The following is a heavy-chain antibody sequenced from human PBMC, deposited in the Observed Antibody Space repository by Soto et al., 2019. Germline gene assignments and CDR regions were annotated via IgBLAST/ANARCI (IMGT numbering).Heavy chain of an antibody. Sequence: EVQLVESGGGLVQPGGSLRLSCAASGFIFSSNWMNWVRQAPGKGLVWVSRIKADGSNIGYADSVKGRFTVSRDNAKNTLYLQMNSPRAEDTAVYYCARGSSGFDPWGQGTLVTVSS. CDR2: IKADGSNI. J-gene: IGHJ5*02. CDR1: GFIFSSNW. V-gene: IGHV3-74*01. CDR3: ARGSSGFDP.